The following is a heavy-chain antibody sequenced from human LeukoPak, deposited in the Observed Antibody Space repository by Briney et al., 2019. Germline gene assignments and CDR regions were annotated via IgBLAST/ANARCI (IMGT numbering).Heavy chain of an antibody. D-gene: IGHD2-2*03. J-gene: IGHJ5*02. CDR3: ARLLRVGYCSTTSCNWFDP. Sequence: SETLSLTCTVSGGSISSGSYYWSWIRQPAGKGLEWIGRIYTSGSTNYNPSLKSRVTISIDTSKNQFSLKLSSVTAADTAVYYCARLLRVGYCSTTSCNWFDPWGQGTLVTVPS. V-gene: IGHV4-61*02. CDR2: IYTSGST. CDR1: GGSISSGSYY.